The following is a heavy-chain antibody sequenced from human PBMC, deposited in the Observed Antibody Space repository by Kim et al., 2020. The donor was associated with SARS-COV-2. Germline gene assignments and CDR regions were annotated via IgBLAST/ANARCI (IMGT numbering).Heavy chain of an antibody. D-gene: IGHD6-19*01. CDR2: IYTSGST. J-gene: IGHJ6*02. Sequence: SETLSLTCTVSGGSISSYYWSWIRQPAGKGLEWIGRIYTSGSTNYNPSLKSRVTMSVDTSKNQFSLKLSSVTAADTAVYYCARGGPVESSGWYGSYYYYYYGMDVWGQGTTVTVSS. V-gene: IGHV4-4*07. CDR3: ARGGPVESSGWYGSYYYYYYGMDV. CDR1: GGSISSYY.